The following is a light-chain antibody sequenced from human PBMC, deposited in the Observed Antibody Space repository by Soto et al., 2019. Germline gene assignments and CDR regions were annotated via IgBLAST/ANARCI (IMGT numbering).Light chain of an antibody. V-gene: IGLV2-23*01. J-gene: IGLJ2*01. Sequence: QSALTQPASVSGSPGQSITMSCTGTSSDVGSYSLVSWHQQHPGEAPKLIIYDDNKRPSRVSSRFSGSKSGNTASLTISGLQAEDEADYYCCSYGSSTAVVFGGGTKLTVL. CDR2: DDN. CDR3: CSYGSSTAVV. CDR1: SSDVGSYSL.